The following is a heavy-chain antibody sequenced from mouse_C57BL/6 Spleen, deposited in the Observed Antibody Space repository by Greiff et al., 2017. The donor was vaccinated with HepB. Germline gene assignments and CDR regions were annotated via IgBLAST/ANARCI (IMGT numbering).Heavy chain of an antibody. CDR2: INPGSGGT. CDR3: ARFPFLLGSFTTPAY. D-gene: IGHD1-1*01. V-gene: IGHV1-54*01. J-gene: IGHJ3*01. CDR1: GYAFTNYL. Sequence: QVQLQQSGAELVRPGTSVKVSCKASGYAFTNYLIEWVKQRPGQGLEWIGVINPGSGGTNYNEKFKGKATLTADKSSSTAYMQLSSLTSEDSAVYFCARFPFLLGSFTTPAYWGQGTLVTVSA.